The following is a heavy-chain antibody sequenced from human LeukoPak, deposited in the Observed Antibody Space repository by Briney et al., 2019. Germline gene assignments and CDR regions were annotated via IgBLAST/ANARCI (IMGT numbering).Heavy chain of an antibody. Sequence: GGSLRLSCAPSGFTSSDYNMNWVRQAPGKGLEWVSYISSGSVTIYYADSVKGRFTISRDNAKNSLYLQMNSLRAEDTAVYCCARDRVNWNDGVDYWGQGTLVTVSS. CDR2: ISSGSVTI. J-gene: IGHJ4*02. CDR3: ARDRVNWNDGVDY. D-gene: IGHD1-20*01. CDR1: GFTSSDYN. V-gene: IGHV3-48*01.